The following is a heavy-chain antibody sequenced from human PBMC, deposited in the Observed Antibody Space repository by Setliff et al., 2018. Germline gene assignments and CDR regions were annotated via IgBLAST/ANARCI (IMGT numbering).Heavy chain of an antibody. CDR3: ASGHRYGYLFEY. D-gene: IGHD5-18*01. CDR1: GFTFSSYW. V-gene: IGHV3-7*03. Sequence: GESLKISCAASGFTFSSYWMSWVRQATGKGLEWVANIKRDGREIYYVDSVKGRFTISRDNAKNSLYLQMNSLRAEDTAVYYCASGHRYGYLFEYWGQGTLVTVSS. CDR2: IKRDGREI. J-gene: IGHJ4*02.